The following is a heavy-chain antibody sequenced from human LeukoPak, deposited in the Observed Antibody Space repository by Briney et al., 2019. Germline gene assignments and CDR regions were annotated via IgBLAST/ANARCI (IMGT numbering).Heavy chain of an antibody. J-gene: IGHJ5*02. CDR2: ISGKDGHT. CDR1: GHTFTSYG. D-gene: IGHD6-25*01. CDR3: ARDGELGAALGGASYFWFDP. Sequence: ASVKVSCKASGHTFTSYGINWVRQAPGQGLEWMGWISGKDGHTRYAQKFQGRGTMTIDTSASTVYMELRSLTSDDTAVYYCARDGELGAALGGASYFWFDPWGQGTLVTVSS. V-gene: IGHV1-18*04.